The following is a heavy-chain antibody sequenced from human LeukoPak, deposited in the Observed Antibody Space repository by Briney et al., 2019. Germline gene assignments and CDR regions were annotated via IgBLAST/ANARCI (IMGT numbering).Heavy chain of an antibody. Sequence: PGRSLRLSCAASGFTFSSFAMHWVRQAPGKGLDWVAVISHDGSNKFFADSVKGRFTISRDNAKNSLYLQMNSLRAEDTAVYYCARGRIGATSFDYWGQGTLVTVSS. V-gene: IGHV3-30-3*01. J-gene: IGHJ4*02. CDR2: ISHDGSNK. CDR1: GFTFSSFA. D-gene: IGHD3-16*01. CDR3: ARGRIGATSFDY.